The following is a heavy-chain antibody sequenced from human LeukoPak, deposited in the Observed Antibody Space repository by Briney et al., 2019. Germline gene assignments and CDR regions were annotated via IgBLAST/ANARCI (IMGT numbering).Heavy chain of an antibody. Sequence: GGSLRLSCAASGFTFSSYGMHWVRQAPGKGLEWVAVISYDGSNKYYADSVKGRFTISRDNSKNTLYLQMNSLRAEDTAVYYCVWHLVPPSLREYFQAWGQGTLVTVSS. CDR3: VWHLVPPSLREYFQA. CDR2: ISYDGSNK. CDR1: GFTFSSYG. D-gene: IGHD6-6*01. V-gene: IGHV3-30*03. J-gene: IGHJ1*01.